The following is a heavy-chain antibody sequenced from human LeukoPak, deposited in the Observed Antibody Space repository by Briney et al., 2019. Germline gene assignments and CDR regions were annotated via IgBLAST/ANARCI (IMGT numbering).Heavy chain of an antibody. V-gene: IGHV1-2*02. D-gene: IGHD2-21*02. Sequence: ASVKVSCKTSGYTFATYFMHWVRQAPGQGLEWMGYIKPNSGVTDYAQKFRGRVTMTWDTSISTAYIELSGLTSDDTAIYYCARPTYCGSNCYFNFDYWGQGTLVTVSS. CDR3: ARPTYCGSNCYFNFDY. CDR2: IKPNSGVT. J-gene: IGHJ4*02. CDR1: GYTFATYF.